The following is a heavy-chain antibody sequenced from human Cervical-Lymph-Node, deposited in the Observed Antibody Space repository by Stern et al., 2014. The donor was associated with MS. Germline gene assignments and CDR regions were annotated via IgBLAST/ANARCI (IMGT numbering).Heavy chain of an antibody. V-gene: IGHV1-46*04. J-gene: IGHJ4*02. CDR1: GYIFTSYY. Sequence: QLVQSGVEVKKPGASLKVSCKASGYIFTSYYMNWVRQAPGQGLEWMGIINPCGGSPNYAQKVQGRFTMTRDKFTSTVYMEMSSLRAGDTPVYYCARVRDSGRFPLYSFDYWGQGTLVTVSS. D-gene: IGHD1-26*01. CDR3: ARVRDSGRFPLYSFDY. CDR2: INPCGGSP.